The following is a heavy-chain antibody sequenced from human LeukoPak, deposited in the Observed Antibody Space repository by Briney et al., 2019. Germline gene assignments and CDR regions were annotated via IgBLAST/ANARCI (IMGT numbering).Heavy chain of an antibody. CDR2: ISYDGSNK. V-gene: IGHV3-30*01. D-gene: IGHD2-2*01. J-gene: IGHJ4*02. Sequence: GRSLRLSCAASGFTFSSYAMHWVRQAPGKGLEWVAVISYDGSNKYYADSVKGRFTISRDNSKNTLYLQMNSLRAEDTAVYYCARVGAEYCSSTSCHFSDYWGQGTLVTVSS. CDR3: ARVGAEYCSSTSCHFSDY. CDR1: GFTFSSYA.